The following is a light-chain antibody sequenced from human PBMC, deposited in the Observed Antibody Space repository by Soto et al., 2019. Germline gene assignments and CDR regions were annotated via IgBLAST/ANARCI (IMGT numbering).Light chain of an antibody. Sequence: QSALTQPASVSGSPGQSITISCTGTSSDVGGYDYVSWYQHQPGEAPKLMIFNVSNRPSGVSNRFSGSKSGNTASLTISGLQAEDEADYYCSSYTSNTTVVFGGGTKLTVL. V-gene: IGLV2-14*03. CDR1: SSDVGGYDY. CDR2: NVS. CDR3: SSYTSNTTVV. J-gene: IGLJ2*01.